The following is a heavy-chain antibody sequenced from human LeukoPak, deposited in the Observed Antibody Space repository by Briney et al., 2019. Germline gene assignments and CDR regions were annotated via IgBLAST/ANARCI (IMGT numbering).Heavy chain of an antibody. J-gene: IGHJ4*02. D-gene: IGHD6-13*01. CDR1: GYTFTSYD. Sequence: GASVNVSCKASGYTFTSYDIHWVRQATGQGLDWMGWMNPNSGNTGYAQKFQGSVTMTRNTSISTAYMELSSLRSEDTAVYYCARGRKAAAGTTGLDYWGQGTLVTVSS. V-gene: IGHV1-8*01. CDR3: ARGRKAAAGTTGLDY. CDR2: MNPNSGNT.